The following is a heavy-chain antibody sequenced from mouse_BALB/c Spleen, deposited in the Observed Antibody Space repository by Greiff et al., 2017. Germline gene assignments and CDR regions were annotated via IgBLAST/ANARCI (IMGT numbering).Heavy chain of an antibody. D-gene: IGHD4-1*01. V-gene: IGHV6-6*02. Sequence: EVQLVESGGGLVQPGGSMKLSCVASGFTFSNYWMNWVRQSPEKGLEWVAEIRLKSNNYATHYAESVKGRFTISRDDSKSSVYLQMNNLRAEDTGIYYCTRAGSYYAMDYWGQGTSVTVSS. J-gene: IGHJ4*01. CDR2: IRLKSNNYAT. CDR3: TRAGSYYAMDY. CDR1: GFTFSNYW.